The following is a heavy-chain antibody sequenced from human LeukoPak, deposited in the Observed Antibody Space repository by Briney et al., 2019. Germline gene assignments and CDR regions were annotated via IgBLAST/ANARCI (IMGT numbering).Heavy chain of an antibody. V-gene: IGHV4-59*12. J-gene: IGHJ4*02. CDR1: GGSISSYY. Sequence: SETLSLTCTASGGSISSYYWSWIRQPPGKGLEWIGYIYYSGSTNYNPSLKSRVTISVDTSKNQFSLKLSSVTAADTAVYYCATRNSTLGRYFDYWGQGTLVTVSS. CDR3: ATRNSTLGRYFDY. CDR2: IYYSGST. D-gene: IGHD6-13*01.